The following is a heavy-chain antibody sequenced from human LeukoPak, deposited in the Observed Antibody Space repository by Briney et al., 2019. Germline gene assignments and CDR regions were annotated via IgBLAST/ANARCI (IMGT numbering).Heavy chain of an antibody. CDR2: LIGSSGST. CDR3: AREEGDHYYDSSGSTDAFDI. CDR1: GFTSTNYA. D-gene: IGHD3-22*01. J-gene: IGHJ3*02. Sequence: GGSLRLSCAASGFTSTNYAMNWVRQAPGKGLEWVSVLIGSSGSTDYADSVKGRFTISRDNSKNTLYLQMNSLRAEDTAVYYCAREEGDHYYDSSGSTDAFDIWGQGTMVTVSS. V-gene: IGHV3-23*01.